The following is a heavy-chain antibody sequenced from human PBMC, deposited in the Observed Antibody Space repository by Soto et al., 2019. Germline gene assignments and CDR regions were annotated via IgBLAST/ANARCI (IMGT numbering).Heavy chain of an antibody. Sequence: QVQLVESGGGVVQPGRSLRLSCAASGFTFSSYGMHWVRQAPGKGLEWVAVIWYDGSNKYYADSVKGRFTISRDNSKNTLYLRMNSVRAEDTAVYYWASEYFGSPHDVAFDIWGQGTMVTVSS. J-gene: IGHJ3*02. D-gene: IGHD3-3*01. V-gene: IGHV3-33*01. CDR2: IWYDGSNK. CDR3: ASEYFGSPHDVAFDI. CDR1: GFTFSSYG.